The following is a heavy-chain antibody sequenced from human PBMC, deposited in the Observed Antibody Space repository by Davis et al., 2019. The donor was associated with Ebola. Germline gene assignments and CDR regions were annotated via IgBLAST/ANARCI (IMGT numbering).Heavy chain of an antibody. CDR2: IYHSGST. V-gene: IGHV4-30-2*01. CDR1: GGSISSGGYS. J-gene: IGHJ5*02. CDR3: ARAPYYDSSGYYYVTSWSGPFDP. D-gene: IGHD3-22*01. Sequence: PSETLSLTCAVSGGSISSGGYSWSWIRQPPGKGLEWIGYIYHSGSTYYNPSLKSRVTISVDRSKNQFSLKLSSVTAADTAVYYCARAPYYDSSGYYYVTSWSGPFDPWGQGTLVTVSS.